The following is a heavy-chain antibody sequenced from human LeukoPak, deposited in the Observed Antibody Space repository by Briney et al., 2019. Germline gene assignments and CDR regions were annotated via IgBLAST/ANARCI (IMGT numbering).Heavy chain of an antibody. CDR3: ARWGSGWYYFDY. D-gene: IGHD6-19*01. CDR2: INHSGST. V-gene: IGHV4-34*01. J-gene: IGHJ4*02. CDR1: GGSFSGYY. Sequence: SETLSLTCAVYGGSFSGYYWSWIRQPPGEGLEWIGEINHSGSTNYNPSLKSRVTISVDTSKNQFSLKLSSVTAADTAVYYCARWGSGWYYFDYWGQGALVTVSS.